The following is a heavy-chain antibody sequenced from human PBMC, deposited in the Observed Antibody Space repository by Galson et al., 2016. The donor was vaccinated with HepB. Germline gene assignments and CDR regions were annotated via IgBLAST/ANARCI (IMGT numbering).Heavy chain of an antibody. CDR2: INSDGSST. J-gene: IGHJ3*02. Sequence: SLRLSCAASGFSFSSYWMHWVRQAPGKGLVWVSRINSDGSSTSYADSVKGRFTISRDNAKNTLYLQMNSLRAEDTAVYYCARDTDVSGDDLPFDIWGQGTMVTVSS. V-gene: IGHV3-74*01. CDR1: GFSFSSYW. D-gene: IGHD5-12*01. CDR3: ARDTDVSGDDLPFDI.